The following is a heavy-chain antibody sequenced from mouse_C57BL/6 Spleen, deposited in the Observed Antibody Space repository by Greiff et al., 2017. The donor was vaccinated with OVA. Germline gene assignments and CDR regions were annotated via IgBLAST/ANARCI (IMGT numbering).Heavy chain of an antibody. CDR2: ISSGSSTI. CDR3: ASRQLGLMYYFDY. Sequence: DVKLVESGGGLVKPGGSLKLSCAASGFTFSDYGMHWVRQAPEKGLEWVAYISSGSSTIYYADTVKGRFTISRDNAKNTLFLQMTSLRSEDTAMYYCASRQLGLMYYFDYWGQGTTLTVSS. CDR1: GFTFSDYG. V-gene: IGHV5-17*01. J-gene: IGHJ2*01. D-gene: IGHD4-1*02.